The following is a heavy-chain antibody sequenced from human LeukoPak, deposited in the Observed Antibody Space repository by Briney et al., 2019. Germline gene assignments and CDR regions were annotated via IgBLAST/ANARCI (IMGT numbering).Heavy chain of an antibody. CDR3: APYCSGGSCTEY. CDR2: IYYSGST. Sequence: SETLSLTCTVSGGSISSSSYYWGWFRQPPGKGREWIGSIYYSGSTYYHPSLKSRVTISVDTSKNQFSLKLSSVTAADTAVYYCAPYCSGGSCTEYWGQGTLVTVSS. V-gene: IGHV4-39*01. J-gene: IGHJ4*02. CDR1: GGSISSSSYY. D-gene: IGHD2-15*01.